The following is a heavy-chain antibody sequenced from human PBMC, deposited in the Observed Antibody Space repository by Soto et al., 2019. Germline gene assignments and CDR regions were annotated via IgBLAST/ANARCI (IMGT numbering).Heavy chain of an antibody. Sequence: QVQLMQSGAEIKKPGSSVKVSCKTSGDSFKKNVFTWVRQAPGQGLEWMGGTIPALGKTHYIEKFQGRVTITVDEATRTVFMEVSDLPSEDTAIYYCATGPFRPSAMDVWGQGTTVTVSS. CDR2: TIPALGKT. CDR1: GDSFKKNV. V-gene: IGHV1-69*01. CDR3: ATGPFRPSAMDV. J-gene: IGHJ6*02. D-gene: IGHD3-10*01.